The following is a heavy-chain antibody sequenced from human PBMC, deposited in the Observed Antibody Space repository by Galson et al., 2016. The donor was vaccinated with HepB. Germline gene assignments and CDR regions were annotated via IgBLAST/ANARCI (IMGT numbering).Heavy chain of an antibody. J-gene: IGHJ6*04. V-gene: IGHV3-23*01. CDR3: VQGSTAPAG. Sequence: SLRLSCAPSGFTFRDYGMTWVPQAPGKGLEVVSIPSRSVDSRDYADSAKGRFTFSRDNYKNTLTLQMNMLTDDDTAIYYCVQGSTAPAGWGKGTTVIVSS. D-gene: IGHD2-2*01. CDR2: PSRSVDSR. CDR1: GFTFRDYG.